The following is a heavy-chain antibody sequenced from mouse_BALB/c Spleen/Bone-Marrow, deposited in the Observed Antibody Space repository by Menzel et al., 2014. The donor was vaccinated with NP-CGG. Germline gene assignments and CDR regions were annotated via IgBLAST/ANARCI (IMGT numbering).Heavy chain of an antibody. CDR2: IDPANGNT. D-gene: IGHD2-4*01. V-gene: IGHV14-3*02. CDR1: GFNIKDTY. CDR3: ARDDYDDYYAMDY. Sequence: VQLQQSGAELVKPGASVKLSCTASGFNIKDTYMHWVKQRPEQDLEWIGRIDPANGNTKYDPKFQDKATITTDTSSNTAYLQLSSLTSEDTAVYYCARDDYDDYYAMDYWGQGTSVTVSS. J-gene: IGHJ4*01.